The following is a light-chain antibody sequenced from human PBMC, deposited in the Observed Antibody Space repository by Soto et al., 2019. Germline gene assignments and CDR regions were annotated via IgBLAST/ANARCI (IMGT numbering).Light chain of an antibody. Sequence: EIVLTQSPGTLSLSPGARATLSCRASQSVSSSYLDWYQQKPGQAPRLLIYGASSRATGIPDRFSGSGSGTDFTLTISRLEPEDFAVYYCQQSLTFGQGTKVEIK. CDR1: QSVSSSY. CDR3: QQSLT. CDR2: GAS. V-gene: IGKV3-20*01. J-gene: IGKJ1*01.